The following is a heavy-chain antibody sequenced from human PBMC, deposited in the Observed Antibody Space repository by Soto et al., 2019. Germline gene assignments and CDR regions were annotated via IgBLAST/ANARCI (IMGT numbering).Heavy chain of an antibody. CDR1: GASISSGLYY. J-gene: IGHJ4*02. CDR3: ARGPDHAKAGY. Sequence: QVQLQESGPGLVKPSQTLSLTCTVSGASISSGLYYWNWIRHIPGKGLEWIGCIHYSGIIYYYPSLQSRLIISVDTSDNQFSLKLTSVTAADTAVYYCARGPDHAKAGYWGQGILVTVSS. V-gene: IGHV4-31*03. D-gene: IGHD6-19*01. CDR2: IHYSGII.